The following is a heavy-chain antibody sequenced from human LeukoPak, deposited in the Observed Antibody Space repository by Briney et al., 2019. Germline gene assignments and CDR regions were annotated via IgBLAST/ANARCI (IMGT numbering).Heavy chain of an antibody. J-gene: IGHJ4*02. Sequence: ASVKVSCKASGYTFTGYYIHWVRQAPGQGLEWMGWINPSSGGSNYAQKFQGRVTMTRDTSISTAYMELSRLRSDDTAVYYCAKDRGGVSGADYWGQGTLVTVSS. CDR1: GYTFTGYY. D-gene: IGHD3-16*01. CDR2: INPSSGGS. CDR3: AKDRGGVSGADY. V-gene: IGHV1-2*02.